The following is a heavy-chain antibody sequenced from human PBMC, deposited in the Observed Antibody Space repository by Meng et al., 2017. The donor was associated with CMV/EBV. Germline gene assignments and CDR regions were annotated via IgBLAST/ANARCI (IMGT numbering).Heavy chain of an antibody. CDR1: GYTFTGYY. CDR2: INPNSGGT. Sequence: ASVQVSCKASGYTFTGYYMHWVRQAPGHGLEWMGWINPNSGGTNYAQKFQGRVTMTRDTSISTDYMELSRLRSDDTAVYYCARGNLRREQQLGYWGQGTVVTVSS. V-gene: IGHV1-2*02. J-gene: IGHJ4*02. CDR3: ARGNLRREQQLGY. D-gene: IGHD6-13*01.